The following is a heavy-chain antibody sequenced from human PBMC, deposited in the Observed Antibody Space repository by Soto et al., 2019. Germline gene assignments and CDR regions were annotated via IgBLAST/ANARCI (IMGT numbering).Heavy chain of an antibody. V-gene: IGHV3-33*01. Sequence: PGGSLRLSCAASGFTFSSYGMHWVRQAPGKGLGWVAVIWYDGSNKYYADSVKGRFTISRDNSKNTLYLQMNSLRAEDTAVYYCARGMITFGGVIVEPYYFDYWGQGTLVTVSS. CDR3: ARGMITFGGVIVEPYYFDY. D-gene: IGHD3-16*02. J-gene: IGHJ4*02. CDR1: GFTFSSYG. CDR2: IWYDGSNK.